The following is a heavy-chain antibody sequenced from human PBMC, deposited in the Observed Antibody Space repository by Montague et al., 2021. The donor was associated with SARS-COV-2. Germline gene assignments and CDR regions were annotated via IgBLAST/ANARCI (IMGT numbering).Heavy chain of an antibody. CDR3: ARQLPSYCSTNKCYPYYFDV. V-gene: IGHV4-39*01. CDR2: ISYAART. Sequence: SETLSLTCTVSGGSISSPDYYWVWNRPSPGLELVWKGSISYAARTYYTPSLRIRVSFSMDTSKNHFSLSPNSATAADTAVYFCARQLPSYCSTNKCYPYYFDVWGQGALVTVSS. D-gene: IGHD2-2*01. J-gene: IGHJ4*02. CDR1: GGSISSPDYY.